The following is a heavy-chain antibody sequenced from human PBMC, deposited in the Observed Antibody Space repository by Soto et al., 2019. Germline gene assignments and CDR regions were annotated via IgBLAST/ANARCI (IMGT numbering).Heavy chain of an antibody. CDR3: ARAGTTYYYDSSGYPPDY. J-gene: IGHJ4*02. V-gene: IGHV1-3*01. CDR2: INAGNGNT. CDR1: GGTFSSYA. Sequence: ASVKVSCKASGGTFSSYAISWVRQAPGQGLEWMGWINAGNGNTKYSQKFQGRVTITRDTSASTAYMELSSLRSEDTAVYYCARAGTTYYYDSSGYPPDYWGQGTLVTVSS. D-gene: IGHD3-22*01.